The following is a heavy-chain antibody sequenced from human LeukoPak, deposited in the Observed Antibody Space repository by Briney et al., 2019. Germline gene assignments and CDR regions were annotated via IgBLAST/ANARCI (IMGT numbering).Heavy chain of an antibody. J-gene: IGHJ5*02. CDR3: ARYYSGSGRRRIGFDP. CDR1: GGSISSHY. V-gene: IGHV4-59*11. D-gene: IGHD3-10*01. CDR2: INYSAST. Sequence: SETLSLTCAVSGGSISSHYWSWIRQPPGKGLEWIGYINYSASTNYNPSLKSRVTISVDTSKNQFSLKLSSVTAADTAVYYCARYYSGSGRRRIGFDPWGQGTLVTVSS.